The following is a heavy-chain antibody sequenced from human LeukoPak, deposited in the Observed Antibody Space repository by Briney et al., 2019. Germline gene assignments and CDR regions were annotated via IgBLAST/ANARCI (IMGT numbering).Heavy chain of an antibody. CDR3: ARGLQETLAWLKALSAFDI. CDR1: GGTFSSYA. CDR2: IIPIFGTA. J-gene: IGHJ3*02. Sequence: GASVKVSCKASGGTFSSYAISWVRQAPGQGLEWMGGIIPIFGTANYAQKLQGRVTMSTDTPTSTGYMELRSLRSDDTAVYYCARGLQETLAWLKALSAFDIWGQGTMVTVSS. V-gene: IGHV1-69*05. D-gene: IGHD5-24*01.